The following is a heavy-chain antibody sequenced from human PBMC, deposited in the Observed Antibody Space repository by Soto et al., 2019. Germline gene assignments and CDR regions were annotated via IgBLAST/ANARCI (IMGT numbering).Heavy chain of an antibody. Sequence: QVQLQESGPGLVKPSQTLSLTCTVSGGSISSGGYYWSWIRQHPGKGLEWIGYIYYSGSTYYNPSLKSRVTIPVGMSKNQFSLKLSSVAAADTAVYYRARTTTSHYGMDVWGQGTTVTVSS. CDR2: IYYSGST. V-gene: IGHV4-31*03. D-gene: IGHD4-17*01. CDR3: ARTTTSHYGMDV. J-gene: IGHJ6*02. CDR1: GGSISSGGYY.